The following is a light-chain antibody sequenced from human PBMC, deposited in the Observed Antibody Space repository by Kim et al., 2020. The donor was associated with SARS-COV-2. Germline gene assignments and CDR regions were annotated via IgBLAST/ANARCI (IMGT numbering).Light chain of an antibody. CDR3: QQYNNWPPGT. CDR1: QSVSSN. CDR2: GAS. J-gene: IGKJ1*01. V-gene: IGKV3-15*01. Sequence: EIVMTQSPATLSVSPGERATLSCRASQSVSSNLAWYQQKPGQAPRLLIYGASTRATGIPARFSGSGSGTDFTLTITGLQSEDFALYYCQQYNNWPPGTFGQGTKVDIK.